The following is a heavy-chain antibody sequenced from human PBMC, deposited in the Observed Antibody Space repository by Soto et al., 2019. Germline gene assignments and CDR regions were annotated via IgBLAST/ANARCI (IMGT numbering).Heavy chain of an antibody. J-gene: IGHJ5*02. CDR1: GYTFTSYG. CDR3: ARDHCTNGVCYWGVNWFDP. D-gene: IGHD2-8*01. V-gene: IGHV1-18*04. Sequence: ASVKVSCKASGYTFTSYGISWVRQAPGQGLEWMGWISAYNGNTNYAQKLQGRVTMTTDTSTSTAYMELRSLRSDDTAVYYCARDHCTNGVCYWGVNWFDPWRQGTLVTVSS. CDR2: ISAYNGNT.